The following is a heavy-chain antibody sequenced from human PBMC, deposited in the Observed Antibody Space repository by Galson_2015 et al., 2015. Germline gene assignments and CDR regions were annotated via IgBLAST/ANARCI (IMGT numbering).Heavy chain of an antibody. CDR1: GFTFSSYA. J-gene: IGHJ4*02. CDR2: ISGSGGST. D-gene: IGHD3-10*01. CDR3: AKDHRSAYYYGSGSSRSDDY. V-gene: IGHV3-23*01. Sequence: SLRLSCAASGFTFSSYAMSWVRQAPGKGLEWVSAISGSGGSTYYADSVKGRFTISRDNSKNTLYLQMNSLRAEDTAVYYCAKDHRSAYYYGSGSSRSDDYWGQGTLVTVSS.